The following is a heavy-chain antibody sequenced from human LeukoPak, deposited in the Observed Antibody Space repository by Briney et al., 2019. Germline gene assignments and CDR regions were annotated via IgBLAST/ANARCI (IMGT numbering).Heavy chain of an antibody. CDR2: ISTNGHNA. D-gene: IGHD5-18*01. Sequence: GGSLRLSCAASGFTFSTYGMGWVRQAPGKGPEWVAAISTNGHNAYYPDSVKGRFTISRDNSENTLYLQMNTLRAEDTAVYYCAKGHTGYFFTIDCWGQGTLVTVSS. CDR1: GFTFSTYG. CDR3: AKGHTGYFFTIDC. V-gene: IGHV3-23*01. J-gene: IGHJ4*02.